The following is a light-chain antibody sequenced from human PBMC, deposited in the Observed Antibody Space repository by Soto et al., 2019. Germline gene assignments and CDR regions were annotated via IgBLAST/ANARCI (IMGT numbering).Light chain of an antibody. J-gene: IGLJ2*01. V-gene: IGLV2-14*01. Sequence: QSVLTQPASVSGSPGQSSTISCTGTSSDVGGYNYVSWYQQHPGKAPKLMIYEVSNRPSGVSNRFSGSKSGNTASLTISGLQAEDEADYYCSSYTSSSTRHVVFGGGTKLTVL. CDR1: SSDVGGYNY. CDR3: SSYTSSSTRHVV. CDR2: EVS.